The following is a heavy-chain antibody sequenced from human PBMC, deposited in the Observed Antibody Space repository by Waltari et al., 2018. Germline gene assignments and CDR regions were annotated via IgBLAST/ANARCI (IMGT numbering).Heavy chain of an antibody. CDR3: ARSGAGGSWADP. Sequence: QVQLQESGPGLVKPSGTLSLTCAVSGGSISSSTWWSWVRQPPGKGLEWIGEIHHSGGTNNNPSLKRRVTISVDKSKNQVSRKLSSVTAADAAVYYCARSGAGGSWADPWGQGTLVTVSS. J-gene: IGHJ5*02. CDR1: GGSISSSTW. CDR2: IHHSGGT. V-gene: IGHV4-4*02. D-gene: IGHD6-13*01.